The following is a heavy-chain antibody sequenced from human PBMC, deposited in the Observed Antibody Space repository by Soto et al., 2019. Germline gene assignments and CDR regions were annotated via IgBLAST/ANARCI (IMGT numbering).Heavy chain of an antibody. J-gene: IGHJ4*02. CDR3: ALTRRSSLLEVAGPGFEY. V-gene: IGHV3-11*06. D-gene: IGHD6-19*01. CDR1: GFTFSDYY. Sequence: PGGSLRLSCAASGFTFSDYYMSWIRQAPGKGLEYISYISSSSGSTNYADSVKGRFTISRDNSKNTLFLQMDSLRVDDTGVYYCALTRRSSLLEVAGPGFEYWGQGTLVTVSS. CDR2: ISSSSGST.